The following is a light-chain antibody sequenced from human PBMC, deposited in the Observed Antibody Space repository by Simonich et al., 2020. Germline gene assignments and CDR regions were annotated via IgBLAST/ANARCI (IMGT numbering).Light chain of an antibody. Sequence: QSSLTQPASVSGSPGQSITISCTGTSSYVGGYNYVSWYQQHPGKAPKLMIYDVCKRPSMVSNRFSGSKSSNTASLTSTGLQAEDEAVYYCSSYTSSSTWVFGGGTKLTVL. CDR2: DVC. CDR3: SSYTSSSTWV. J-gene: IGLJ3*02. V-gene: IGLV2-14*01. CDR1: SSYVGGYNY.